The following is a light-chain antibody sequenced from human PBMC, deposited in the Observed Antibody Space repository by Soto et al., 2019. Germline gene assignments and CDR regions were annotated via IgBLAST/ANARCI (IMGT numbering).Light chain of an antibody. J-gene: IGLJ1*01. Sequence: QSVLTQPASVSGSPGQSITISCTGTSTDVGDSNHVSWYQHHPGKAPKLIIYEVSYRPSGVSNRFSGSKSAYTASLTISGLQAEDEADYYCSSYATGDNYVFGSGTKLTVL. CDR1: STDVGDSNH. CDR2: EVS. CDR3: SSYATGDNYV. V-gene: IGLV2-14*01.